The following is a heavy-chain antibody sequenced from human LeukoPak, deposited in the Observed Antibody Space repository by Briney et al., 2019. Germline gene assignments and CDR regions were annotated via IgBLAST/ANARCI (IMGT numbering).Heavy chain of an antibody. CDR3: ATGWTVTTRGGYYYYMDV. D-gene: IGHD4-17*01. J-gene: IGHJ6*03. Sequence: GASVKVSCKVSGYTLTELSMHWVRQAPGKGLEWMGGFDPEDGETIYAQKFQGRVTMTEDTSTDTAYMGLSSLRSEDTAVYYCATGWTVTTRGGYYYYMDVWGKGTTVTVSS. V-gene: IGHV1-24*01. CDR2: FDPEDGET. CDR1: GYTLTELS.